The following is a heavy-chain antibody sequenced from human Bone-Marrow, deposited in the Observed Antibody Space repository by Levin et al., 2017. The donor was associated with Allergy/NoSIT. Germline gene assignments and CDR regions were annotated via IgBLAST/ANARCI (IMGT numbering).Heavy chain of an antibody. V-gene: IGHV3-48*02. J-gene: IGHJ4*02. CDR1: GFTFSSYS. CDR2: ISSSSSTI. Sequence: GESLKISCAASGFTFSSYSMNWVRQAPGKGLEWVSYISSSSSTIYYADSVKGRFTISRDNAKNSLYLQMNSLRDEDTAVYYCARDLSEPWGYGPFWGQGTLVTVSS. D-gene: IGHD5-18*01. CDR3: ARDLSEPWGYGPF.